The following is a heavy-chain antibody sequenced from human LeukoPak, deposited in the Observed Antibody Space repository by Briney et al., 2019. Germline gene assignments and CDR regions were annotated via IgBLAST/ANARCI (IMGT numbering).Heavy chain of an antibody. D-gene: IGHD3-16*01. V-gene: IGHV3-48*03. CDR2: ISSSGGTI. CDR3: ARGGNWFDP. J-gene: IGHJ5*02. Sequence: GGSLRLSCAASGFTFSSYEMNWVRQAPGKGLEWVSYISSSGGTISYADSVKGRFTISRDNAKNALYLQMNSLRAEDTANYYCARGGNWFDPWGQGTLVTVSS. CDR1: GFTFSSYE.